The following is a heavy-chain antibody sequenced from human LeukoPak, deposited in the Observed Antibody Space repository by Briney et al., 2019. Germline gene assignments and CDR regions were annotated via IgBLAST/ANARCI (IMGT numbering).Heavy chain of an antibody. CDR2: MNPNSGNT. J-gene: IGHJ3*02. V-gene: IGHV1-8*01. D-gene: IGHD2-2*01. Sequence: ASVKVSCKASGYTFTSSDINWVRQATGQGLEWMGWMNPNSGNTGYAQKFQGRVTMTRNTSISTAYMELSSLRSEDTAVYCCARGPCSSTSCKDAFDIWGQGTMVTVSS. CDR1: GYTFTSSD. CDR3: ARGPCSSTSCKDAFDI.